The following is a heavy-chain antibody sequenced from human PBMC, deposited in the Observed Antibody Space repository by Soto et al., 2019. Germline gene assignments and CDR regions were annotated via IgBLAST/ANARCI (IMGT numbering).Heavy chain of an antibody. CDR1: YDSTRSRYW. J-gene: IGHJ5*02. CDR2: VNQSGTS. CDR3: ARQIRNRNFQTPYNWFDP. D-gene: IGHD2-15*01. V-gene: IGHV4-4*02. Sequence: SETLSLTCGVFYDSTRSRYWWTWLRRPPGRGLEWIGEVNQSGTSNYNTSLKSRVTISVDTSKNHFYLTMSSVTAADTAVYYCARQIRNRNFQTPYNWFDPWGQGALVTVSS.